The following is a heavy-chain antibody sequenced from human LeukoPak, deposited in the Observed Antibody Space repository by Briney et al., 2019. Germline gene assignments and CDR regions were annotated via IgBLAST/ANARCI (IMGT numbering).Heavy chain of an antibody. CDR1: GFTFSSYA. D-gene: IGHD3-10*01. J-gene: IGHJ4*02. Sequence: TGGSLSLSFEAPGFTFSSYAISWVGQVPGKGLDWASAIIGSGGSTYYADSVKGRFTISRDNSKNTLYLQMNSLRAEDTAVYYCAKSNPDVWFGEFLFDYWGQGTLVTVSS. CDR2: IIGSGGST. CDR3: AKSNPDVWFGEFLFDY. V-gene: IGHV3-23*01.